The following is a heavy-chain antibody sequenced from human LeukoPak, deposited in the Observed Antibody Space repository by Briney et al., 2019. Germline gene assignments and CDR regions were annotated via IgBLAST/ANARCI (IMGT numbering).Heavy chain of an antibody. D-gene: IGHD6-19*01. Sequence: PGGSLRLSCAASGSTFSRYWMHWVRQTPGKGLVWVSRINSDGRSTNYADSVKGRFTISRDNAKNTLYLQMNSLRAEDTAVYYCARDPDSSGWSSFEYWGQGALVTVSS. CDR3: ARDPDSSGWSSFEY. CDR2: INSDGRST. CDR1: GSTFSRYW. J-gene: IGHJ4*02. V-gene: IGHV3-74*01.